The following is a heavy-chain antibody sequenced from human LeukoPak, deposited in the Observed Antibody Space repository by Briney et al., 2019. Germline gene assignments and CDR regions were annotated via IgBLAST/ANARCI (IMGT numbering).Heavy chain of an antibody. CDR3: VRDLMGAGGTTAYFHH. CDR1: GGSISSSS. J-gene: IGHJ1*01. V-gene: IGHV3-21*01. D-gene: IGHD1-1*01. Sequence: PSETLSLTCTVSGGSISSSSYYWGWIRQPPGKGLEWVSSISRRSRHLYYAGSVKGRFTISRDNAKNSLYLQMNSLRAEDMAVYYCVRDLMGAGGTTAYFHHWGQGTLVTVSS. CDR2: ISRRSRHL.